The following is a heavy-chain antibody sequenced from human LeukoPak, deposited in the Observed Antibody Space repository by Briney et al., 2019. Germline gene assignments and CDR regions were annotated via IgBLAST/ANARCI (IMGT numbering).Heavy chain of an antibody. CDR3: AREGSMANDAFDI. CDR2: ISSSSSYI. V-gene: IGHV3-21*01. D-gene: IGHD5-24*01. Sequence: PGGSLRLSCAASGFTFSSYEMNWVRQAPGKGLEWVSSISSSSSYIYYADSVEGRFTISRDNAKNSLYLQMNSLRAEDTAVYYCAREGSMANDAFDIWGQGTMVTVSS. CDR1: GFTFSSYE. J-gene: IGHJ3*02.